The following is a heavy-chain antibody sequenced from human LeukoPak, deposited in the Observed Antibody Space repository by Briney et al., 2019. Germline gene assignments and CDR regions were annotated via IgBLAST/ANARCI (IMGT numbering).Heavy chain of an antibody. J-gene: IGHJ5*02. CDR2: IYYSGST. CDR3: ARSSYNWNYWFDP. Sequence: SETLSLTCTVSGGSISSYYWSWIRQPPGKGLEWIGYIYYSGSTNYNPSLKSRVTISVDTSKNQFSLKLSSVTAADTAVYYCARSSYNWNYWFDPWGQGTLVTVSS. CDR1: GGSISSYY. D-gene: IGHD1-7*01. V-gene: IGHV4-59*01.